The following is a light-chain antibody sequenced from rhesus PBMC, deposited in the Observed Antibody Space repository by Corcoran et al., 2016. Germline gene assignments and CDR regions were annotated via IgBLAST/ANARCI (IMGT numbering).Light chain of an antibody. CDR1: QSLLHSNGNTY. Sequence: DIVMTQTPLSLPVTPGEPASISCRSSQSLLHSNGNTYLYWYLQKPGQPPRLLISRVSNQFAGVPDRFSGRGSGTDFTLKISRVEAEDVVVYYCMQALQTPTFGGGTKVEIK. V-gene: IGKV2-73*01. CDR2: RVS. CDR3: MQALQTPT. J-gene: IGKJ4*01.